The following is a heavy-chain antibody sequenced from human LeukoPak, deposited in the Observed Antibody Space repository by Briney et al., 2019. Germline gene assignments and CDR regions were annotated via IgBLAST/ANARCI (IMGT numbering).Heavy chain of an antibody. CDR1: GFTFSSYE. CDR3: ARRSGSWLRLGPPAYYYYMDV. D-gene: IGHD5-12*01. CDR2: ISSSGTTI. V-gene: IGHV3-48*03. Sequence: PGESLRLSCAASGFTFSSYEMIWVRQAPGKGLERISYISSSGTTIDYADSVKGRFTISRDNAKNSLSLQINSLRAEDTAVYYCARRSGSWLRLGPPAYYYYMDVWGKGTTVTISS. J-gene: IGHJ6*03.